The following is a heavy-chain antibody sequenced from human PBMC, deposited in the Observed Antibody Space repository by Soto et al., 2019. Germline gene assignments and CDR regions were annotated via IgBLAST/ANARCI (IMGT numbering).Heavy chain of an antibody. D-gene: IGHD4-17*01. Sequence: SETLSLTCTVSGGSISSYYWSWIRQPPGKGLEWIGYIYYSGSTKYNPSLKSRVTISVDTSKNQFSLKLTSVTAADTAVYYCVRQWWGDYGDIFSSPGQRSPVPVSSGM. V-gene: IGHV4-59*01. J-gene: IGHJ6*01. CDR3: VRQWWGDYGDIFSSPGQRSPVPVSSGM. CDR1: GGSISSYY. CDR2: IYYSGST.